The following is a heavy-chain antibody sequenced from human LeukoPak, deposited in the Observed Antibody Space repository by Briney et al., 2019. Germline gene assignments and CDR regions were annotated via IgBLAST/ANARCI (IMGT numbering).Heavy chain of an antibody. V-gene: IGHV4-59*08. D-gene: IGHD2-15*01. CDR1: GGSINSYY. CDR2: IYYTGST. Sequence: SETLSLTCTVSGGSINSYYWSWTRQPPGKGLEWIGSIYYTGSTNYNPSLKSRVTISVDTSKTQFSLKLTSVTAADTAVYYCARRVCSGGSYQSGLAFDIWGQGTMVTVSS. CDR3: ARRVCSGGSYQSGLAFDI. J-gene: IGHJ3*02.